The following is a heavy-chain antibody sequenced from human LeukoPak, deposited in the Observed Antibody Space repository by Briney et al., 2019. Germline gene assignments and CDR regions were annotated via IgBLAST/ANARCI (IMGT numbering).Heavy chain of an antibody. CDR2: INPSGGST. Sequence: ASVKVSCKASGYTFTSYYMHWVRQAPGQGLEWMGIINPSGGSTSYAQKFQGRVTMTRDTSTSTVYMELSSLRSEDTAVYCCARDPSIAVAGTGVDFDYWGQGTLVTVSS. D-gene: IGHD6-19*01. CDR3: ARDPSIAVAGTGVDFDY. J-gene: IGHJ4*02. CDR1: GYTFTSYY. V-gene: IGHV1-46*01.